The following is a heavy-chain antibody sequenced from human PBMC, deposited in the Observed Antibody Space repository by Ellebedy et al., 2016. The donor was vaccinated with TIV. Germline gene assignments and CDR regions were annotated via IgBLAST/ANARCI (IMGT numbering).Heavy chain of an antibody. CDR2: INPDGTEK. J-gene: IGHJ5*02. CDR1: GFTFSTYW. CDR3: AREDWWRFDP. V-gene: IGHV3-7*03. Sequence: GESLKISXAASGFTFSTYWMAWVRQAPGKGLEWVADINPDGTEKYYLDSVKGRFTISRDNAKNSLFLQMNSLKIEDTAVYYCAREDWWRFDPWGQGTLVTVSS. D-gene: IGHD2-15*01.